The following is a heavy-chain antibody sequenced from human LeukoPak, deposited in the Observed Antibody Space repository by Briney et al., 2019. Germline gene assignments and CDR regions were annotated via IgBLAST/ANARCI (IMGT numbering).Heavy chain of an antibody. CDR2: INWNGGST. CDR3: AREQRRYMDV. J-gene: IGHJ6*02. CDR1: GFTFSSYA. V-gene: IGHV3-20*04. Sequence: GGSLRLSCAASGFTFSSYAMSWVRQAPGKGLEWVSGINWNGGSTGYADSVKGRFTISRDNAKNSLYLQMNSLRAEDTALYYCAREQRRYMDVWGQGTTVTVSS.